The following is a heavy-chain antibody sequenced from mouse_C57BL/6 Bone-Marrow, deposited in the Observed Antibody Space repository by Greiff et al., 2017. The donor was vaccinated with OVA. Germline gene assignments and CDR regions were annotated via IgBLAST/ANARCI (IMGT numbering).Heavy chain of an antibody. Sequence: EVQLQQSGAELVKPGASVKLSCTASGFNIKDYYMHWVKQRTEQGLEWIGRIDTEDGETKYAPTFQGTATITADTSSNTAYLQVSSLTSEDTAVYYCARDGYYFDYWGQGTTLTVSS. CDR2: IDTEDGET. CDR3: ARDGYYFDY. D-gene: IGHD2-3*01. V-gene: IGHV14-2*01. CDR1: GFNIKDYY. J-gene: IGHJ2*01.